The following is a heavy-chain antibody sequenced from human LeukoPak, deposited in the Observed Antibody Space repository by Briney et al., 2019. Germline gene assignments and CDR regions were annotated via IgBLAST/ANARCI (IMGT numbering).Heavy chain of an antibody. CDR1: GGSISSGGYY. CDR2: IYYSGST. Sequence: SETLSLTCTVSGGSISSGGYYWSWIRQHPGKGLEWIGYIYYSGSTYYNPSLKSRVTISVDTSKSQFSLKLSSVTAADTAVYYCARNDQYCSGGSCYSAFRAFDIWGQGTMVTVSS. V-gene: IGHV4-31*03. CDR3: ARNDQYCSGGSCYSAFRAFDI. D-gene: IGHD2-15*01. J-gene: IGHJ3*02.